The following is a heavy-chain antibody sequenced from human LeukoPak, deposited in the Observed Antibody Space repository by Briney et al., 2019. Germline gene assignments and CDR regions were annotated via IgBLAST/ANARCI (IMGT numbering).Heavy chain of an antibody. Sequence: GGSLRLSCAASGFTFSSYDMHWVRHATAKGLEWVSGIGTAGDTHYAGSVKGRFTISRENAKNSLYLQMNSLRAGDTAVYYCARGMGATTQSLFDQWGQGTLVTVSS. CDR2: IGTAGDT. V-gene: IGHV3-13*04. J-gene: IGHJ4*02. D-gene: IGHD1-26*01. CDR1: GFTFSSYD. CDR3: ARGMGATTQSLFDQ.